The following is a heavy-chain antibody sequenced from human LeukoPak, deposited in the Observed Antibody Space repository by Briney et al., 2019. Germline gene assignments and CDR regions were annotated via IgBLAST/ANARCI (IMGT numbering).Heavy chain of an antibody. CDR3: VSQRGGGYWYFDL. CDR1: GGSISSSSYY. J-gene: IGHJ2*01. CDR2: VYYSGST. V-gene: IGHV4-39*01. Sequence: PSETLSLTCTVSGGSISSSSYYWGWIRQPPGKGLEWIGSVYYSGSTYYNPSLKSRLTISLDTSKNHFSLNLSSVTAADTAVYYCVSQRGGGYWYFDLWGRSTLVTVSS.